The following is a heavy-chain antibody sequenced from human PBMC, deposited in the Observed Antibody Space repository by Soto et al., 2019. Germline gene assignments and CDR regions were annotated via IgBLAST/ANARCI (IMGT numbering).Heavy chain of an antibody. J-gene: IGHJ6*02. V-gene: IGHV3-74*01. D-gene: IGHD3-3*01. CDR2: IKSDGTT. CDR3: AKDRGEEGLKFLEWFGGMDV. CDR1: GFSFSSYW. Sequence: SGGSLVLSCSSSGFSFSSYWMNLGRPAPGKGLLWVSHIKSDGTTSYADSVEGRFTVSRDDAKNTFYLQMNGLRAEDTAVYYCAKDRGEEGLKFLEWFGGMDVWGHGTTVTVSS.